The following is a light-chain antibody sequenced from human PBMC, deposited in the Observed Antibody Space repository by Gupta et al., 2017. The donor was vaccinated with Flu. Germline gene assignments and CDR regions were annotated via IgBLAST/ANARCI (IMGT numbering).Light chain of an antibody. J-gene: IGKJ1*01. CDR3: QQVNSYPWT. CDR1: QGISTY. Sequence: PSFLSASVGDRVTNTCRASQGISTYLAWYQQKPGKAPKLIIYVASILQSWVPSRFSGSGSGTEFTLTISSLQAEDFATYYCQQVNSYPWTFGQGTKVEIK. CDR2: VAS. V-gene: IGKV1-9*01.